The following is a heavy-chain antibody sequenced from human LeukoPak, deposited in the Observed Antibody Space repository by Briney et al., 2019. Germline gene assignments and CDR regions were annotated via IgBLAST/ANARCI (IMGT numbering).Heavy chain of an antibody. V-gene: IGHV3-11*04. J-gene: IGHJ4*02. D-gene: IGHD6-13*01. Sequence: GGSLRLSCAASGFTFNNAWMSWVRQAPGKGLEWVSYISSSGSTIYYADSVKGRFTISRDNAKNSLYLQMNSLRAEDTAVYYCARVERIAAAYDYWGQGTLVSVSS. CDR3: ARVERIAAAYDY. CDR1: GFTFNNAW. CDR2: ISSSGSTI.